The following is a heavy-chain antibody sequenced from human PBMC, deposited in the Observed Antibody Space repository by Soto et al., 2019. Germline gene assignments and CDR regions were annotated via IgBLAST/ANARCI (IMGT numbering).Heavy chain of an antibody. J-gene: IGHJ4*02. CDR1: GFTFSSYS. CDR2: ISSSSSYI. Sequence: GGSLRLSCAASGFTFSSYSMNWVRQAPGKGLEWVSSISSSSSYIYYADSVKGRFTISRDNAKNSLYLQMNSLRAEDTAVYYCARDLIGRGDSEYFDYWGQGTLVTVSS. V-gene: IGHV3-21*01. CDR3: ARDLIGRGDSEYFDY. D-gene: IGHD2-21*02.